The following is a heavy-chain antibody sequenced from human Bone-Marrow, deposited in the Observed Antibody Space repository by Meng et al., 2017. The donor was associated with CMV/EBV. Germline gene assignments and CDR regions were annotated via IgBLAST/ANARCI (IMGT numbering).Heavy chain of an antibody. CDR1: GGTFSSYT. D-gene: IGHD6-19*01. V-gene: IGHV1-69*04. Sequence: SVKVSCKASGGTFSSYTISWVRQAPGQGLEWMGRIIPILGIANYAQKFQGRVTITADKSTSTAYMELSSLRSEDTAVYYCARERSGWNDAFDIWGQGKMVTVSS. CDR3: ARERSGWNDAFDI. CDR2: IIPILGIA. J-gene: IGHJ3*02.